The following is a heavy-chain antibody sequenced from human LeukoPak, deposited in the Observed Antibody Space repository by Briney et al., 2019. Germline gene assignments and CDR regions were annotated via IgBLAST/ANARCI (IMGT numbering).Heavy chain of an antibody. CDR2: IYYSGST. J-gene: IGHJ4*02. CDR3: ARTRAYGGRPDY. V-gene: IGHV4-61*01. D-gene: IGHD4-23*01. Sequence: TSETLSLTCTVSGGSISSGSYYWSCFRQPPGKGLECIGYIYYSGSTNYNPSLKSRVTISVDTSKNQLSLKLSSVTAADTAVYYCARTRAYGGRPDYWGQGTLVTVSS. CDR1: GGSISSGSYY.